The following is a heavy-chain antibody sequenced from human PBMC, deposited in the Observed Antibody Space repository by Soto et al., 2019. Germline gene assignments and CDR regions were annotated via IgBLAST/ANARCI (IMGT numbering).Heavy chain of an antibody. V-gene: IGHV3-53*01. CDR1: EFVVSVNY. Sequence: EVQLVESGGGLIQPGGSLRLSCAASEFVVSVNYMTWVRQAPGKGLEWVSLVYSGGSTHYADAVRGRFTSSRDSSKNTLYLQMNSLTVDDTAVYYLTTSPSVGVWGQGTTVTVP. D-gene: IGHD1-1*01. CDR3: TTSPSVGV. CDR2: VYSGGST. J-gene: IGHJ6*02.